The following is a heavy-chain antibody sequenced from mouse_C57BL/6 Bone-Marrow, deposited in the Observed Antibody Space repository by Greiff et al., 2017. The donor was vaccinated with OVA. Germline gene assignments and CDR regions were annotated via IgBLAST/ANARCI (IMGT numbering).Heavy chain of an antibody. Sequence: VMLVESGAELARPGASVKMSCKASGYTFTSYTIHWVKQRPGQGLEWIGYIDPTNDYTNYNQKFKGKATLTADKSSSTAYMQLSSLTSEDSAVYDCTRGYYFDYWGQGTTLTVSS. CDR1: GYTFTSYT. CDR3: TRGYYFDY. CDR2: IDPTNDYT. V-gene: IGHV1-4*01. J-gene: IGHJ2*01.